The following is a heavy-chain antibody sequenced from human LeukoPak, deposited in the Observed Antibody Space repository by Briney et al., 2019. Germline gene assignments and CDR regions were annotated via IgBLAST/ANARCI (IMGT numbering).Heavy chain of an antibody. Sequence: SVKVSCKASGGTFSSYAISWVRQAPGQGLEWMGGIIPIFGTANYAQKFQGRVTITTDESTSTAYMELSSLRSEDTAVYYCAKSALGATAWLDPWGQGTLVTVSS. D-gene: IGHD1-26*01. CDR3: AKSALGATAWLDP. CDR2: IIPIFGTA. J-gene: IGHJ5*02. V-gene: IGHV1-69*05. CDR1: GGTFSSYA.